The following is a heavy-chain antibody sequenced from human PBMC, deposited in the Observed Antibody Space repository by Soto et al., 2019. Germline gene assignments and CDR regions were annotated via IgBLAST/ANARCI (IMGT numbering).Heavy chain of an antibody. D-gene: IGHD3-10*01. CDR3: ARDPIIRYGSGPNWFDA. V-gene: IGHV1-46*01. CDR2: INPLDGST. CDR1: QYTFTSYY. Sequence: QVQLVQSGAEVKKPGASVKVSCTASQYTFTSYYIHWVRQAPGQGLEWMGRINPLDGSTTYAQKFQGRVTVTKDTSTITVYMELSSLTSEDTALYYCARDPIIRYGSGPNWFDAWGQGTLVTVSS. J-gene: IGHJ5*02.